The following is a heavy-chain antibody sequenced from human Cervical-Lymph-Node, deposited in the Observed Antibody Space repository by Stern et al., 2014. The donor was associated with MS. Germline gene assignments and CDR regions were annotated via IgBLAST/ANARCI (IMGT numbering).Heavy chain of an antibody. Sequence: QVQLQESGPGLLRPSETLSLTCTVSGASIGHHFLRWVRQPPGKGLEWIGYIYYSGTTNYNASLKGRVAISIDTSRTQFSLRLSSVTAADTAVYYCARATDLWGQGTLVAVSS. CDR3: ARATDL. CDR1: GASIGHHF. V-gene: IGHV4-59*11. J-gene: IGHJ5*02. CDR2: IYYSGTT.